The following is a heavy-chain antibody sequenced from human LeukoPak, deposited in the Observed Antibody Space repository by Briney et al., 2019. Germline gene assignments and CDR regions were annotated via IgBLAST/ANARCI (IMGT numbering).Heavy chain of an antibody. D-gene: IGHD3-10*01. Sequence: GGSLRLSCAASGFSFSYYSMTWARQASGKGLEWISYIGVSGSPTYYADSVEARFTISRDDAKNSLYLQMNSLRAEDTAVYYCARNAWKSSDSGRGRMDVWGQGTTVTVSS. V-gene: IGHV3-48*01. CDR3: ARNAWKSSDSGRGRMDV. CDR1: GFSFSYYS. J-gene: IGHJ6*02. CDR2: IGVSGSPT.